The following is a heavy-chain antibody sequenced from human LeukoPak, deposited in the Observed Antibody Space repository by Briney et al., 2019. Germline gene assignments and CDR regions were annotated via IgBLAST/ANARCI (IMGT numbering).Heavy chain of an antibody. V-gene: IGHV3-23*01. CDR2: ISGGGTST. CDR3: AKGYRSSSGYYFDY. D-gene: IGHD6-6*01. CDR1: GLTFGNYA. J-gene: IGHJ4*02. Sequence: GGSLRLSCAASGLTFGNYAMSWVRQAPGKGLEWVSVISGGGTSTYYGDSVKGRFTISRDNSKNTLDLQMNNLRAEDTAVYYCAKGYRSSSGYYFDYWGQGTLVTVSS.